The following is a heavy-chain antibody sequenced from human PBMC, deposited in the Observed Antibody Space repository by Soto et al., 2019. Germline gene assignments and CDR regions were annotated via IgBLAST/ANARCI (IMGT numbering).Heavy chain of an antibody. CDR1: GGSFSGYY. V-gene: IGHV4-34*01. CDR2: INHSGST. Sequence: QVQLQQWGAGLLKPSETLSLTCAVYGGSFSGYYWSWIRQPPGKGLEWIGEINHSGSTNYNPSLKSRVTISVDTSKNQFSLKLSSVTAADTAVYYCARAGGGYDILTGPIPPASRRSRIQKNYYMDVWGKGTTVTVSS. J-gene: IGHJ6*03. D-gene: IGHD3-9*01. CDR3: ARAGGGYDILTGPIPPASRRSRIQKNYYMDV.